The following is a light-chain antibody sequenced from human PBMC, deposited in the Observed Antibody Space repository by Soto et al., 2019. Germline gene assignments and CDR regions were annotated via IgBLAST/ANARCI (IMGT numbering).Light chain of an antibody. CDR3: SSYTTSSALYV. J-gene: IGLJ1*01. V-gene: IGLV2-14*03. CDR1: SSDVGGYNY. CDR2: DVS. Sequence: QSVLTQPASVSGSPGQSITISCTGTSSDVGGYNYVSWYQQHPGKAPKLIIYDVSNRPSGVSNHFSSSKSGNTASLTISGLQAEDEADYYCSSYTTSSALYVFGAGTKVTVL.